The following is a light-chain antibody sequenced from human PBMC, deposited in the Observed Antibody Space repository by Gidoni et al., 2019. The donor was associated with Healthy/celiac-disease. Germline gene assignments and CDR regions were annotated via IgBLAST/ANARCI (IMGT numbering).Light chain of an antibody. Sequence: EIGLTQFPGTLSLPPGERATLSYRASQSASSSYLAWYQQKPGPAPRLLIYGASSRATGIPDRFSGSGSGTDFTLTISRLEPEDFAVYYCQQYGSSPSITCGQGTRLEIK. V-gene: IGKV3-20*01. CDR2: GAS. J-gene: IGKJ5*01. CDR3: QQYGSSPSIT. CDR1: QSASSSY.